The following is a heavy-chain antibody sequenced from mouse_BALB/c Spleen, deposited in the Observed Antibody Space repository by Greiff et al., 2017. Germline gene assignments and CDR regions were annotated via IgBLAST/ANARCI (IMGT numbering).Heavy chain of an antibody. V-gene: IGHV5-17*02. Sequence: EVQRVESGGGLVQPGGSRKLSYAASGFTFSSFGMHWVRQAPEKGLEWVAYISSGSSTIYYADTVKGRFTISRDNPKNTLFLQMTSLRSEDTAMYYCARSLYLRYYAMDYWGQGTSVTVSS. D-gene: IGHD1-1*01. CDR1: GFTFSSFG. J-gene: IGHJ4*01. CDR2: ISSGSSTI. CDR3: ARSLYLRYYAMDY.